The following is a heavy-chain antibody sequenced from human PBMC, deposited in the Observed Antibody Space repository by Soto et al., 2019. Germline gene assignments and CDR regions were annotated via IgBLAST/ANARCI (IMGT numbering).Heavy chain of an antibody. CDR1: RYIFIHYY. CDR3: ARSHVQSDF. Sequence: QVQLVQSGAEVKKPGASVKVSCKASRYIFIHYYIPWVRQAPGQGLEWMAIINPNGGSTNYAQKFQGRVTETSDTSTSTVSMELTSLGSDDTAVYFCARSHVQSDFWGQGTLVTVSS. CDR2: INPNGGST. D-gene: IGHD2-21*01. V-gene: IGHV1-46*01. J-gene: IGHJ4*02.